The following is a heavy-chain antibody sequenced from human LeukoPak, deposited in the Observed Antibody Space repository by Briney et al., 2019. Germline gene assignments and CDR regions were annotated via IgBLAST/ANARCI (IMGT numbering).Heavy chain of an antibody. D-gene: IGHD3-22*01. CDR2: ISYDGSNK. J-gene: IGHJ4*02. Sequence: PGGSLRLSCAASGSTLRSYTMNWVRQAPGKGLEWVAVISYDGSNKYYADSVKGRFTISRDNSKNTLYLQMNSLRAEDTAVYYCATGSHTYYYDSSGYLQFDYWGQGTLVTVSS. CDR1: GSTLRSYT. V-gene: IGHV3-30-3*01. CDR3: ATGSHTYYYDSSGYLQFDY.